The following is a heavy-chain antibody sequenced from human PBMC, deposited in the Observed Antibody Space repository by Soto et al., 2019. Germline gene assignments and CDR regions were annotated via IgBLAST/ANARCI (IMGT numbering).Heavy chain of an antibody. Sequence: QVQLVESGGGVVQPGRSLRLSCAAFGFPFGSFGMPGFRQAPGKGLEWVAVISYDGSNKYYADSVKGRFTISRDNSKNTLYLQMNSLRAEDTAVYYCAKDRQRPYDFWSGCPGYWGQGTLVTVSS. CDR3: AKDRQRPYDFWSGCPGY. D-gene: IGHD3-3*01. J-gene: IGHJ4*02. V-gene: IGHV3-30*18. CDR1: GFPFGSFG. CDR2: ISYDGSNK.